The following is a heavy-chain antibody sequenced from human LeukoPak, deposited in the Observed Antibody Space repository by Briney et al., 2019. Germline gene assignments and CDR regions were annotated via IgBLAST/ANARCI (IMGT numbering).Heavy chain of an antibody. V-gene: IGHV3-30*18. D-gene: IGHD5-18*01. CDR2: ISYDGSSK. CDR1: GLTFSSYG. Sequence: GGSLRLSCAASGLTFSSYGMHWVRQAPGKGLEWVAVISYDGSSKYYADSVKGRFTISRDNSKNTLYLQMNSLRAEDTAVYYCAKDRLQLWLRYGMDVWGQGTTVTVSS. CDR3: AKDRLQLWLRYGMDV. J-gene: IGHJ6*02.